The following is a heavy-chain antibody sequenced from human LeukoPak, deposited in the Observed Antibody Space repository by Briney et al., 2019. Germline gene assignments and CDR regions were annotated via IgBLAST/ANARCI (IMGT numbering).Heavy chain of an antibody. CDR2: INPNSGGT. CDR3: ASYSSSGLYWFDP. CDR1: GGTFSSYA. D-gene: IGHD6-13*01. J-gene: IGHJ5*02. V-gene: IGHV1-2*02. Sequence: ASVKVSCKASGGTFSSYAISWVRQAPGQGLEWMGWINPNSGGTNYAQKFQGRVTMTRDTSISTAYMELSRLRSDDTAVYYCASYSSSGLYWFDPWGQGTLVTVSS.